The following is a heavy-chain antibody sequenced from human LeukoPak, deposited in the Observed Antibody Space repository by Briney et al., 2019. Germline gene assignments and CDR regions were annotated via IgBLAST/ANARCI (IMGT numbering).Heavy chain of an antibody. CDR2: TYYRSKWYN. Sequence: SQTLSLTCAISGDSVSSNSAAWNWIRQSPSRGLEWLGRTYYRSKWYNDYAVSVKSRITINLDTSKNQFSLQLNSVTPEDTAVYYCARVIVVAASVYYYYGMDAWGQGTTVTVSS. V-gene: IGHV6-1*01. J-gene: IGHJ6*02. D-gene: IGHD2-15*01. CDR1: GDSVSSNSAA. CDR3: ARVIVVAASVYYYYGMDA.